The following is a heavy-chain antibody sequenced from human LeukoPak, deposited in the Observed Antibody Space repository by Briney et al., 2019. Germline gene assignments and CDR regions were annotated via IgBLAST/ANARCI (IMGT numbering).Heavy chain of an antibody. J-gene: IGHJ6*03. Sequence: GESLKISCKGSGYSFTSYWIGWVRQMPGKSLEWMGIIYPGDSDTRYSPSFQGQVTISADKSISTAYLQWSSLKASDTAMYYCARVPQDYYYYYYMDVWGKGTTVTVSS. CDR2: IYPGDSDT. CDR1: GYSFTSYW. V-gene: IGHV5-51*01. CDR3: ARVPQDYYYYYYMDV. D-gene: IGHD2-2*01.